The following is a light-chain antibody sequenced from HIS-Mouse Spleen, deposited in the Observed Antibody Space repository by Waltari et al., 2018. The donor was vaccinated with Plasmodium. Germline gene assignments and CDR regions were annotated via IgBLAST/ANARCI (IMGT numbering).Light chain of an antibody. V-gene: IGKV1-33*01. Sequence: DIQMTQSPSSLSASVGARVTLTGQASQDISNYLNWYQQKPGKAPKLLIYDASNLETGVPSRFSGSGSGTDFTFTISSLQPEDIATYYCQQYDNLPPLFTFGPGTKVDIK. CDR2: DAS. CDR3: QQYDNLPPLFT. CDR1: QDISNY. J-gene: IGKJ3*01.